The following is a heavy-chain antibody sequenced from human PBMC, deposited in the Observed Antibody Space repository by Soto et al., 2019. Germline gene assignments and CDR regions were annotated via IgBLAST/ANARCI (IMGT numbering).Heavy chain of an antibody. V-gene: IGHV4-59*01. CDR1: GGSSSDYY. D-gene: IGHD3-22*01. Sequence: PSETLSLTCAVYGGSSSDYYWTWIRQPPGKGLEWIGYVYYSGTTNYNPPLKSRVSISVDTSKNQFSLKLTSVTAADTAVYYCATYDSGGKFDFWGQGTLVTVSS. CDR3: ATYDSGGKFDF. J-gene: IGHJ4*02. CDR2: VYYSGTT.